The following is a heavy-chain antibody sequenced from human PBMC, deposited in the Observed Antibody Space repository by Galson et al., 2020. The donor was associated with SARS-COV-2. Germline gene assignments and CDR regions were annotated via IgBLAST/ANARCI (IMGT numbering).Heavy chain of an antibody. Sequence: SVKVSCKASGGTFSSYAISWVRQAPGQGLEWMGGIIPIFGTANYAQKFQGRVTITADESTSTAYMELSSLRSEDTAVYYCANVGDYYDSSGYYPLGMDVWGQGTTVTVSS. J-gene: IGHJ6*02. CDR1: GGTFSSYA. V-gene: IGHV1-69*13. CDR2: IIPIFGTA. D-gene: IGHD3-22*01. CDR3: ANVGDYYDSSGYYPLGMDV.